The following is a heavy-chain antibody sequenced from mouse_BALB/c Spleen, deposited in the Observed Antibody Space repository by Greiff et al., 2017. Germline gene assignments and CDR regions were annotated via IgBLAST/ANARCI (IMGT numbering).Heavy chain of an antibody. Sequence: EVQGVESGGGLVQPGGSRKLSCAASGFTFSSFGMHWVRQAPEKGLEWVAYISSGSSTIYYADTVKGRFTISRDNPKNTLFLQMTSLRSEDTAMYYCARGSGSSPAWFAYWGQGTLVTVSA. CDR1: GFTFSSFG. V-gene: IGHV5-17*02. D-gene: IGHD1-1*01. CDR3: ARGSGSSPAWFAY. CDR2: ISSGSSTI. J-gene: IGHJ3*01.